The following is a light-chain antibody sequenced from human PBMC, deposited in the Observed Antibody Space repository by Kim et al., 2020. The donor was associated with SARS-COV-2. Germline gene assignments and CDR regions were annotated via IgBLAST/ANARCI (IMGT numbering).Light chain of an antibody. CDR1: QSISTY. J-gene: IGKJ2*01. V-gene: IGKV1-39*01. CDR2: AAS. Sequence: DIQMTQSPSSLSASVGDSVTISCRASQSISTYLNWYQQKPGKAPKLLIYAASSLQSGVPSRFSGSGSGTECTLTIRSLQPEDVATDDCQQTYCMSRVAFGQGTKREFK. CDR3: QQTYCMSRVA.